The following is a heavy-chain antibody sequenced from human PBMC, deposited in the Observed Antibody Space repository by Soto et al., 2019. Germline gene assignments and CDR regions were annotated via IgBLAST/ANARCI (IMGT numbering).Heavy chain of an antibody. V-gene: IGHV4-31*03. CDR2: IYYSGST. J-gene: IGHJ5*02. D-gene: IGHD4-17*01. CDR1: GGSISSGGYY. Sequence: SETLSLTCTVSGGSISSGGYYWSWIRQHPGKGLEWIGYIYYSGSTYYNPSLKSRVTISVDTSKNQFSLKLSSVTAADTAVYYCARDDYGGNGLDPWGQGTLVTVSS. CDR3: ARDDYGGNGLDP.